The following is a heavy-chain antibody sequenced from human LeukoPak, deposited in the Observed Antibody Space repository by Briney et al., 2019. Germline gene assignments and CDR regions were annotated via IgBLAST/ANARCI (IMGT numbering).Heavy chain of an antibody. CDR2: ISAYNGNT. CDR1: GYTFTSYG. Sequence: GASVKVSCKASGYTFTSYGISWVRQAPGQGLEWMGWISAYNGNTNYAQKLQGRVTMTTDTSTSTAYMELRSLRSDDTAVYYCARGATSYDFWSGYYFRYYYYGMDVWGQGTTVTVSS. CDR3: ARGATSYDFWSGYYFRYYYYGMDV. V-gene: IGHV1-18*01. D-gene: IGHD3-3*01. J-gene: IGHJ6*02.